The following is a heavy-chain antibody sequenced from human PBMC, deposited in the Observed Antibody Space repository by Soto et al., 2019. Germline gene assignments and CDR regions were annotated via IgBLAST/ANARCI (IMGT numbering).Heavy chain of an antibody. CDR1: GGTFSSYS. J-gene: IGHJ1*01. CDR2: IIPIFGTA. D-gene: IGHD2-15*01. V-gene: IGHV1-69*13. CDR3: AREGLDCSGGSCYSGYFQH. Sequence: SVKVSCKASGGTFSSYSISWVLQAPGQGLEWMGGIIPIFGTANYAQKFQGRVTITADESTSTAYMELSSLRSEDTAVYYCAREGLDCSGGSCYSGYFQHWGQGTLVTVSS.